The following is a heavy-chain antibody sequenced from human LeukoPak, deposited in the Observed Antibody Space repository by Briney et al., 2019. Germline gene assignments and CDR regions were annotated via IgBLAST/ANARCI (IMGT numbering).Heavy chain of an antibody. CDR1: GYTFTSYD. J-gene: IGHJ4*02. CDR3: ARDPPTYYYDSSGYNFDY. V-gene: IGHV1-2*02. Sequence: ASVKVSCKASGYTFTSYDINWVRQATGQGLEWMGWMNPNSGGTNYAQKFQGRVTMTRDTSISTAYMELSRLRSDDTAVYYCARDPPTYYYDSSGYNFDYWGQGTLVTVSS. CDR2: MNPNSGGT. D-gene: IGHD3-22*01.